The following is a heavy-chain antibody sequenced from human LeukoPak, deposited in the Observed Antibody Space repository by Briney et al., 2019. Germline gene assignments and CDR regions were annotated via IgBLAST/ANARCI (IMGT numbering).Heavy chain of an antibody. D-gene: IGHD5-18*01. CDR1: GFTFSSFA. CDR2: ISGSGTNT. V-gene: IGHV3-23*01. CDR3: AKGDKPVIAMVKFDY. Sequence: GGSLRLSCAASGFTFSSFAMSWIRQAPGKGLEWVSGISGSGTNTYYADSVKGRFTISRDNSKNTLYMQMNSLRAEDTAVYYCAKGDKPVIAMVKFDYWGQGTLVTVSS. J-gene: IGHJ4*02.